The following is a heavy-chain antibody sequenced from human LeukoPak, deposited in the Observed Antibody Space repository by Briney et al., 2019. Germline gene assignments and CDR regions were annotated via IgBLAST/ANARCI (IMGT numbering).Heavy chain of an antibody. CDR2: INPNGGDT. J-gene: IGHJ4*02. CDR3: ARDLRAVAAAGMLL. CDR1: GYTFTGYY. Sequence: ASVKVSCKASGYTFTGYYMHWVRQAPGQGLEWMGRINPNGGDTHYAQKLQGRVTMTRDTSISTAYMELSRLRSEDTAVYSCARDLRAVAAAGMLLWGQGTLVTVSS. V-gene: IGHV1-2*06. D-gene: IGHD6-13*01.